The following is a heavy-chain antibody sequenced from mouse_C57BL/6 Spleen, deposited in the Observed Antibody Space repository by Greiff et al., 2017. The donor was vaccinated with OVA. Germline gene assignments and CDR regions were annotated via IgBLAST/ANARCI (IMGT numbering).Heavy chain of an antibody. Sequence: VQVVESGPGLVQPSQSLSITCTVSGFSLTSYGVHWVRQSPGKGLEWLGVIWSGGSTDYNAAFISRLSISKDNSKSQVFFKMNSLQADDTAIYYCARKGYGSSPYWYFDVWGTGTTVTVSS. CDR1: GFSLTSYG. V-gene: IGHV2-2*01. CDR2: IWSGGST. D-gene: IGHD1-1*01. CDR3: ARKGYGSSPYWYFDV. J-gene: IGHJ1*03.